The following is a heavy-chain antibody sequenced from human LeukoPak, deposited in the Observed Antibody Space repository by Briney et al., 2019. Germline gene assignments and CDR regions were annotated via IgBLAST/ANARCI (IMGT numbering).Heavy chain of an antibody. J-gene: IGHJ4*02. CDR1: GGSISSYY. D-gene: IGHD3-10*01. Sequence: SETLSLACTVSGGSISSYYWSWIRQPPGKGRERIGYIYYSGSTNYNPSLKSRVTISVDTSKNQFSLKLSSVTAADTAVYYCAREVGSGYFDYWGQGTLVTVSS. CDR2: IYYSGST. CDR3: AREVGSGYFDY. V-gene: IGHV4-59*01.